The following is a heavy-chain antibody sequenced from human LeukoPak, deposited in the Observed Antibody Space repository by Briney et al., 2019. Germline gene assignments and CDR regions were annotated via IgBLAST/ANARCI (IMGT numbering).Heavy chain of an antibody. J-gene: IGHJ3*02. Sequence: GGSLGLSCAAPGFPSSSFAMHWVRQAQGKGLEWVSRIYSDESSTYYADSVKGRFTISRDNAKNTLYLQMNSLRAEDTAMYYCARVSGSRNYYFGAFDIWGQGTMVTVSS. CDR2: IYSDESST. CDR1: GFPSSSFA. CDR3: ARVSGSRNYYFGAFDI. D-gene: IGHD3-10*01. V-gene: IGHV3-74*01.